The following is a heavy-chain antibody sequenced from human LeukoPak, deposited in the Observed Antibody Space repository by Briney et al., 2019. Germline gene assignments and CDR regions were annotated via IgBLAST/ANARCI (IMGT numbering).Heavy chain of an antibody. V-gene: IGHV3-23*01. CDR1: GFTFSSYA. CDR2: ISGSGGST. D-gene: IGHD6-13*01. J-gene: IGHJ4*02. Sequence: GGSLRLSCAASGFTFSSYAMSWVRQAPGKGLEWVSAISGSGGSTYYADSVKGRFTISRDNSKNTLYLQMNSLRAEDTAVYYCAKDRFFGRWLTSSWYHDYWGQGTLVTVSS. CDR3: AKDRFFGRWLTSSWYHDY.